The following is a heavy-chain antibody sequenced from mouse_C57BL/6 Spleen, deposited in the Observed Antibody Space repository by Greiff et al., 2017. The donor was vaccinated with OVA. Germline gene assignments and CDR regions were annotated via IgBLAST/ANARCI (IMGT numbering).Heavy chain of an antibody. D-gene: IGHD1-1*01. J-gene: IGHJ3*01. Sequence: SGAELVKPGASVKISCKASGYAFSSYWMNWVKQRPGKGLEWIGQIYPGDGDTNYNGKFKGKATLTADKSSSTAYMQLSSLTSEDSAVDFCARDTTVPWFAYWGQGTLVTVSA. V-gene: IGHV1-80*01. CDR3: ARDTTVPWFAY. CDR2: IYPGDGDT. CDR1: GYAFSSYW.